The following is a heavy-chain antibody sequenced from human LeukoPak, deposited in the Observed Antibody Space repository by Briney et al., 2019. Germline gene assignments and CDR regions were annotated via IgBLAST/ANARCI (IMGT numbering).Heavy chain of an antibody. V-gene: IGHV1-18*01. J-gene: IGHJ3*02. CDR2: ISAYNGNT. CDR3: ARDHIAVAGNAAFDI. D-gene: IGHD6-19*01. Sequence: AASVKVSCKASGYXFTSYGISWVRQAPGQGLEWMGWISAYNGNTNYAQKLQGRVTMTTDTSTSTAYMELRSLRSDDTAVYYCARDHIAVAGNAAFDIWGQGTMVTVSS. CDR1: GYXFTSYG.